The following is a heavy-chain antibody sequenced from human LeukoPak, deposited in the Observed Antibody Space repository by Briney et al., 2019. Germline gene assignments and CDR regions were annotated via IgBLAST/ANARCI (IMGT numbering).Heavy chain of an antibody. V-gene: IGHV4-59*01. CDR2: IYYSGST. CDR1: GGSISSYY. J-gene: IGHJ4*02. D-gene: IGHD2-2*01. CDR3: ARARTDAYQLLWLDY. Sequence: PSETLSLTCTVSGGSISSYYWSWIRQPPGKGLEWIGYIYYSGSTNYNPSLKSRVTISVDTSKNQFSLKLSSVTAADTAVYYCARARTDAYQLLWLDYWGQGTLVTVSS.